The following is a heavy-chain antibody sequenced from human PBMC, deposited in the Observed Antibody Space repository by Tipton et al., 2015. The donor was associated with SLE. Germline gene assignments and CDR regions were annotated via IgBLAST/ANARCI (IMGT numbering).Heavy chain of an antibody. CDR3: AKANCGSECYYNMDV. Sequence: SLRLSCAASGFTFGSYAMSWVRQAPGKGLEWVSRISGSGGTKYYADSVKGRSTISRDNSKNTVYLQMNSLRAEDTAVYYCAKANCGSECYYNMDVWGKGTTVTVSS. CDR2: ISGSGGTK. J-gene: IGHJ6*03. V-gene: IGHV3-23*01. D-gene: IGHD2-21*01. CDR1: GFTFGSYA.